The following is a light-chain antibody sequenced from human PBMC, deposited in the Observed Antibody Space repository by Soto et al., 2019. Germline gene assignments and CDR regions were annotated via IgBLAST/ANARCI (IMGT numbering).Light chain of an antibody. CDR2: EAS. CDR1: STDFVSYNR. V-gene: IGLV2-18*01. CDR3: RLYTSENTYV. Sequence: QSVLTQPPSVSGSPGQSVTISCTGTSTDFVSYNRVSWYQQPPGTAPKLIIYEASNRPSGVPDRFSGYKSGNTASLNISGLQAADEADYYCRLYTSENTYVLGTGT. J-gene: IGLJ1*01.